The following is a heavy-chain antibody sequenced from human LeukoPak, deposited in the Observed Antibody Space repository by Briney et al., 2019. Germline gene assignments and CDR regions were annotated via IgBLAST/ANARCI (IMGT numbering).Heavy chain of an antibody. CDR1: GGSINSYY. CDR3: ARVTAGDSAFDI. V-gene: IGHV4-59*01. CDR2: IFYNGNT. J-gene: IGHJ3*02. D-gene: IGHD6-13*01. Sequence: SETLSLTCSVSGGSINSYYWSWIRQPPGKGLESIGYIFYNGNTNYNPSLKSRVTISVDMSKNQFSLKLSSVTAADTAVYYCARVTAGDSAFDIWGKGQWSPSLQ.